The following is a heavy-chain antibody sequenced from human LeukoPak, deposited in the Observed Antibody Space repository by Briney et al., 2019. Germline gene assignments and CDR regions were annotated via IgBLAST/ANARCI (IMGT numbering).Heavy chain of an antibody. Sequence: ASVKVSCKVSGYTLTELSMHWVRQAPGKGLEWMGGFDPEDGETIYAQKFQGRVTMTEDTSTDTAYMELSSLRSEDTAVYYCATFFHCSGGSCYSVGWFDPWGQGTLSPSPQ. J-gene: IGHJ5*02. V-gene: IGHV1-24*01. CDR2: FDPEDGET. D-gene: IGHD2-15*01. CDR1: GYTLTELS. CDR3: ATFFHCSGGSCYSVGWFDP.